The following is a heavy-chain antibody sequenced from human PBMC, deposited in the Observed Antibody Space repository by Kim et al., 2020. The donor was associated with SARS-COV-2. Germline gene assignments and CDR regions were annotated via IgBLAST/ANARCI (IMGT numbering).Heavy chain of an antibody. V-gene: IGHV1-46*01. CDR2: INPSGGST. D-gene: IGHD2-2*01. CDR3: ARDLRASHSDGWFDP. J-gene: IGHJ5*02. CDR1: GYTFTSYY. Sequence: ASVKVSCKASGYTFTSYYMHWVRQAPGQGLEWMGIINPSGGSTSYAQKFQGRVTMTRDTSTSTVYMELSSLRSEDTAVYYCARDLRASHSDGWFDPWGQGTLVTVSS.